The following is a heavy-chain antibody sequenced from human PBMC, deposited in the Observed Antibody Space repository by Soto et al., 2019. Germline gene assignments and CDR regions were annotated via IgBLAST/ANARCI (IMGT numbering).Heavy chain of an antibody. J-gene: IGHJ4*02. CDR1: GASVTSGGYY. V-gene: IGHV4-61*08. CDR2: IIYNGAT. Sequence: NPSETLSLTCTVSGASVTSGGYYWSWIRQPPGKGLEWIGFIIYNGATKYNPSLESRVTMSVDTSKNQFLLKLSSVTAADTAVYYCARTRNGGSWAAWFWGQGTLVTVSS. CDR3: ARTRNGGSWAAWF. D-gene: IGHD2-15*01.